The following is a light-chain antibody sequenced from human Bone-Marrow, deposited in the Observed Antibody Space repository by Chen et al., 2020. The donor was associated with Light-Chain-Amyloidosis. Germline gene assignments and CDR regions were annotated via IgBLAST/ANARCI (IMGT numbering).Light chain of an antibody. CDR2: DDS. CDR1: NLGSTS. J-gene: IGLJ3*02. Sequence: SYVLTQPSSLSVAPGQTATIACGGNNLGSTSVHWYQQTPGQAPLLVVYDDSDRPSGIPERLSGSNSGNTATLNISRVEAWDEADYYGQVWDRSSDRPVFGGGTKLTVL. CDR3: QVWDRSSDRPV. V-gene: IGLV3-21*02.